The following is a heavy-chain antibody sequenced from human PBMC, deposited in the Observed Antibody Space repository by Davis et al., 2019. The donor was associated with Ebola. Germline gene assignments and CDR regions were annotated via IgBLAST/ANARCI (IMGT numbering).Heavy chain of an antibody. Sequence: SGPTLVKPTETLTLTCTVSGFSLSNPRMGVSWIRQLPGKALEWLAHIFSNDEKSYNTSLRSRLTISQDTSKSQVVLTMTNMDPMDTATYYCARLERSEFFDWLSYGFDVWGQGTLTAVSS. CDR2: IFSNDEK. V-gene: IGHV2-26*01. J-gene: IGHJ3*01. CDR1: GFSLSNPRMG. D-gene: IGHD3-9*01. CDR3: ARLERSEFFDWLSYGFDV.